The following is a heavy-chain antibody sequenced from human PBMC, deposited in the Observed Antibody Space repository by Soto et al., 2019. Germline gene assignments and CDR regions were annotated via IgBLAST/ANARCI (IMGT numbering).Heavy chain of an antibody. V-gene: IGHV4-59*01. Sequence: PSETLSLTCSVSGVSITSYYWSWIRQPPGKGLEWIGYIYYSGSTNYNPSLKSRVTMSVDTSKNQFSLKLTSVTAADTAVYYCARGDTYFDYWGQGTLVTVSS. J-gene: IGHJ4*02. D-gene: IGHD5-18*01. CDR1: GVSITSYY. CDR3: ARGDTYFDY. CDR2: IYYSGST.